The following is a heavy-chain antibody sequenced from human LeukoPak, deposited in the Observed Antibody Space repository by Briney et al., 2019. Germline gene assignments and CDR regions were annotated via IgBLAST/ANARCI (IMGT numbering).Heavy chain of an antibody. CDR1: GFTFSYYG. Sequence: GESPKISCAASGFTFSYYGMHWVRQAPGKGLEWVAFISYDGGHKSHVDSVKGRFTISRDNSKNTLDLQMNRLKSEDTAVYYCAKEKGRYKTNWLGDGMDVWGQGATVTVSS. CDR2: ISYDGGHK. D-gene: IGHD1-1*01. CDR3: AKEKGRYKTNWLGDGMDV. V-gene: IGHV3-30*18. J-gene: IGHJ6*02.